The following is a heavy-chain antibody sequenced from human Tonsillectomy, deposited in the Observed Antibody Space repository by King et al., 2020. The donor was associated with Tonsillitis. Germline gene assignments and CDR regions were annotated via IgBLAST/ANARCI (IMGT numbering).Heavy chain of an antibody. D-gene: IGHD3-3*01. CDR3: ARDQSIFGVANTLFDY. V-gene: IGHV4-61*02. J-gene: IGHJ4*02. CDR1: GGSISSGSYY. CDR2: IYTSGGT. Sequence: VQLQESGPGLVKPSQTLSLTCTVSGGSISSGSYYWSWIRQPAGKGLEWIGRIYTSGGTHYNPSLNSRGTMSGEPSKNQFSLKLSSVTAADTAVYYCARDQSIFGVANTLFDYWGQGTLVTVSS.